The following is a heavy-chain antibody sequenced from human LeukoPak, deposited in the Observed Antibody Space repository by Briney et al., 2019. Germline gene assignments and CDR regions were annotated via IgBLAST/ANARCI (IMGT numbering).Heavy chain of an antibody. CDR2: IYHSGST. Sequence: SETLSLTCTVSGGSISSSSYYWGWIRQPPGKGLEWIGSIYHSGSTYYNPSLKSRVTISVDTSKNQFSLKLSSVTAADTAVYYCARDMGSRANWFDPWGQGTLVTVSS. V-gene: IGHV4-39*07. D-gene: IGHD3-10*01. CDR3: ARDMGSRANWFDP. J-gene: IGHJ5*02. CDR1: GGSISSSSYY.